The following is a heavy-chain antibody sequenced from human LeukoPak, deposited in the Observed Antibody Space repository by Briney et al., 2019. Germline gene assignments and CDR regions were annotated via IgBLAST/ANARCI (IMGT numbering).Heavy chain of an antibody. Sequence: SETLSLTCTVSGGSISSSSYYWGWIRQPPGRGLEWIGEINHSGSTNYNPSLKSRVTISVDTSKNQFSLKLSSVTAADTAVYYCARGRGYYYDSSGYIYFDYWGQGTLVTVSS. CDR3: ARGRGYYYDSSGYIYFDY. J-gene: IGHJ4*02. CDR2: INHSGST. CDR1: GGSISSSSYY. D-gene: IGHD3-22*01. V-gene: IGHV4-39*07.